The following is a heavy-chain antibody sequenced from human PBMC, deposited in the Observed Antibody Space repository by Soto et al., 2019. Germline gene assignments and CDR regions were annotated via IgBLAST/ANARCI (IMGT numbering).Heavy chain of an antibody. CDR1: GFTFSSYD. V-gene: IGHV3-13*01. Sequence: GGSLRLSCAASGFTFSSYDMHWVRQATGKGLEWVSAIGTAGDTYYPGSVKGRFTISRENAKNSLYLQMNSLRAEDTAVYYCARDLGDGYVDYWGQGTLVTVSS. CDR2: IGTAGDT. J-gene: IGHJ4*02. CDR3: ARDLGDGYVDY.